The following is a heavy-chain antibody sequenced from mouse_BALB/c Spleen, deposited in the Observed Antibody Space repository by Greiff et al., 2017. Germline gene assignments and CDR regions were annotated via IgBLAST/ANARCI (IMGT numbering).Heavy chain of an antibody. J-gene: IGHJ2*01. Sequence: QGQLKESGAELVRPGTSVKVSCKASGYAFTNYLIEWVKQRPGQGLEWIGVINPGSGGTNYNEKFKGKATLTADKSSSTAYMQLSSLTSDDSAVYFCARTLGLGSSGDYWGQGTTLTVSS. CDR3: ARTLGLGSSGDY. D-gene: IGHD1-1*01. CDR1: GYAFTNYL. V-gene: IGHV1-54*01. CDR2: INPGSGGT.